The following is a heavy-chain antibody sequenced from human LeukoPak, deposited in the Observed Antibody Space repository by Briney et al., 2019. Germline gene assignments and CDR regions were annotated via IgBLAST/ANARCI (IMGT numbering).Heavy chain of an antibody. CDR3: ARGSLGDYVWGSYRDRFDY. D-gene: IGHD3-16*02. Sequence: SETLSLTCTVSGGSISSYYWSWIRQPPGKGLEWIGEINHSGSTNYNPSLKSRVTISVDTSKNQFSLELSSVTAADTAVYYCARGSLGDYVWGSYRDRFDYWGQGTLVTVSS. CDR1: GGSISSYY. CDR2: INHSGST. V-gene: IGHV4-34*01. J-gene: IGHJ4*02.